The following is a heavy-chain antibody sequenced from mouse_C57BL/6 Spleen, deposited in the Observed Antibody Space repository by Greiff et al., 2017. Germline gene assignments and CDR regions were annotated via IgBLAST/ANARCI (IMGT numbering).Heavy chain of an antibody. D-gene: IGHD1-1*01. CDR3: ARGGGSSRYYAMDY. J-gene: IGHJ4*01. CDR1: GYTFTSYW. V-gene: IGHV1-55*01. CDR2: IYPGSGST. Sequence: QVQLQQPGAELVKPGASVKMSCKASGYTFTSYWITWVKQRPGQGLEWIGDIYPGSGSTNYNEKFKSKATLTVDTSSSTAYMQLSSLTSEDSAVYYCARGGGSSRYYAMDYWGQGTSVTVSS.